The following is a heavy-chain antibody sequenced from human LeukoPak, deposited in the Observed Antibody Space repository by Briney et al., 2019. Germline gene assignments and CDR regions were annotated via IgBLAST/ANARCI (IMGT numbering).Heavy chain of an antibody. CDR3: ARSRSMTGNYYFYMDV. CDR1: GDSVSSNSAA. Sequence: SQTLSLTCAIAGDSVSSNSAAWTWIRQSPSRGLEWLRRTYYRSKWSNDYAPSLEGRITINPDTSRNQFSLQLNSVTPDDTAVYYCARSRSMTGNYYFYMDVWGKGTTVTVSS. CDR2: TYYRSKWSN. V-gene: IGHV6-1*01. D-gene: IGHD1-14*01. J-gene: IGHJ6*03.